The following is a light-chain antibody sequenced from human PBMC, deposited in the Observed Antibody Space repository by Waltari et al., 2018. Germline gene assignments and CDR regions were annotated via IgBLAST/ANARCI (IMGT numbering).Light chain of an antibody. CDR3: CSYAGSSVFKVL. Sequence: QSALTQPASVSGSPGQSITISCTGTSSDVGRYVLVSWYQQHPGKAPKLMIYEVNKRPAGGSDRFSGSKSGSTAFLTITGLQAEDEAHYYCCSYAGSSVFKVLFGGGTKLTVL. CDR1: SSDVGRYVL. V-gene: IGLV2-23*02. CDR2: EVN. J-gene: IGLJ2*01.